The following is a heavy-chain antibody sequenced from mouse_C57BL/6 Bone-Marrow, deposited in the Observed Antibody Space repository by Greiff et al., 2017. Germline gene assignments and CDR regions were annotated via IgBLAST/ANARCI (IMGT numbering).Heavy chain of an antibody. J-gene: IGHJ4*01. V-gene: IGHV1-64*01. CDR3: AKSYDYNNYTMGN. D-gene: IGHD2-4*01. CDR1: GYTFTNYW. CDR2: MHPNGGSP. Sequence: QVQLQQPGAELVKPGASVKLSCKASGYTFTNYWMHWVKQRPGQGLEWIGMMHPNGGSPDYNEKFKSEATLSVDKSSRTAYMELSSLTSEDSAVYYCAKSYDYNNYTMGNWGQKASETVSS.